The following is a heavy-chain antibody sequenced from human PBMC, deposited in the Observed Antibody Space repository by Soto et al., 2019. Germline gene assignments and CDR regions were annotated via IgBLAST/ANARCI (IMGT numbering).Heavy chain of an antibody. CDR2: IHYAGSS. Sequence: QLQLQESGPGLVKPSETLSLTCPVSGGSISGYYWSWLRQPPGKGLEWIAFIHYAGSSNSNPSLERRVTMTIDTSKHQFSLKLSSVTAADTAVYYCARHSNEYRKSLDNWGQGTLVTVS. CDR1: GGSISGYY. CDR3: ARHSNEYRKSLDN. V-gene: IGHV4-59*08. J-gene: IGHJ4*02. D-gene: IGHD4-4*01.